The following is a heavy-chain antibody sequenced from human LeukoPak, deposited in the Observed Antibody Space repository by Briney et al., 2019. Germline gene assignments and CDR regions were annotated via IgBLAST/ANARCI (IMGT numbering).Heavy chain of an antibody. CDR1: GFTFSSYW. V-gene: IGHV3-7*01. CDR3: ASSRKMILRYFDWSALGY. CDR2: IKQDGSEK. Sequence: PGGSLRLSCAASGFTFSSYWMSWVRQAPGKGLEWVANIKQDGSEKYYVDSVKGRFTISRDNAKNSLYLQMNSLRAEDTAVYYCASSRKMILRYFDWSALGYWGQGTLVTVSS. D-gene: IGHD3-9*01. J-gene: IGHJ4*02.